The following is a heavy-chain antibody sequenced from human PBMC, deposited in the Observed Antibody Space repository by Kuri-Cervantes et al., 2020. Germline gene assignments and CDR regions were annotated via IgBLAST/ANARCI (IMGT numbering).Heavy chain of an antibody. Sequence: ESLKISCTVSGGSVSSGSYYWSWIRQPPGKGLEWIGYIYYSGSTNYNPSLKSRVTISVDTSKNQFSLKLSSVTAADTAVYHCARQAGLLWFGGQDYWGQGTLVTVSS. CDR3: ARQAGLLWFGGQDY. D-gene: IGHD3-10*01. CDR1: GGSVSSGSYY. CDR2: IYYSGST. J-gene: IGHJ4*02. V-gene: IGHV4-61*01.